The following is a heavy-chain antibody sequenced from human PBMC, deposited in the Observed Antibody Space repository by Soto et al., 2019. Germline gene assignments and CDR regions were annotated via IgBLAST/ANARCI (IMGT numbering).Heavy chain of an antibody. CDR1: GYTFTSYD. CDR2: MNPNSGNT. CDR3: AREYDFWSGYYRYYYGMDV. V-gene: IGHV1-8*01. Sequence: ASVKVSCKASGYTFTSYDINWVRQATGQGLEWMGWMNPNSGNTGYAQKFQGRVTMTRNTSISTAYMELSSLRSEDTAVYYGAREYDFWSGYYRYYYGMDVWGPGTTDAVSS. D-gene: IGHD3-3*01. J-gene: IGHJ6*02.